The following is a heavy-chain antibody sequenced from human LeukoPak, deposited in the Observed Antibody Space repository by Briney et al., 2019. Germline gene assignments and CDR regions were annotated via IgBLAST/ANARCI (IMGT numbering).Heavy chain of an antibody. J-gene: IGHJ4*02. D-gene: IGHD1-14*01. CDR1: GFTVSGNY. CDR3: ARGGMRRPYDC. Sequence: GGSLRLSCAVSGFTVSGNYMSWVRQAPGKGLEWVSVIYDIGNTYYADTVKGRFTISRDTSKNTVYLQMNSLRAEDTAVYYCARGGMRRPYDCWGQGALVTVSS. CDR2: IYDIGNT. V-gene: IGHV3-53*01.